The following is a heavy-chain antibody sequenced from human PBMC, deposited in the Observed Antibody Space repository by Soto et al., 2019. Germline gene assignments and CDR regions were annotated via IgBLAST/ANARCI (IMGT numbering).Heavy chain of an antibody. CDR1: GFTFSSYG. CDR2: ISYDGSNK. V-gene: IGHV3-30*18. J-gene: IGHJ6*02. CDR3: AKAYDFWSGYPSLGMDV. Sequence: HPGGSLRLSCAASGFTFSSYGMHWVRQAPGKGLEWVAVISYDGSNKYYADSVKGRFTISRDNSKNTLYLQMNSLRAEDTAVYYCAKAYDFWSGYPSLGMDVWGQGTTVTVSS. D-gene: IGHD3-3*01.